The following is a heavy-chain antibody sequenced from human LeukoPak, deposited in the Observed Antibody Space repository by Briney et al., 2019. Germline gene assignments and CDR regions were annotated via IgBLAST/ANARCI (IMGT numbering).Heavy chain of an antibody. D-gene: IGHD3-10*01. CDR2: INPSGGST. V-gene: IGHV1-46*01. CDR1: GYTFINYY. J-gene: IGHJ4*02. Sequence: GASVKVSCKSSGYTFINYYMHWVRQAPGQGLEWMGIINPSGGSTNYAQKFQGRITMTRDMSTSTVYMELNSLRSEDTAVYYCARALYASGSYYLDYWGQGTLVTVSS. CDR3: ARALYASGSYYLDY.